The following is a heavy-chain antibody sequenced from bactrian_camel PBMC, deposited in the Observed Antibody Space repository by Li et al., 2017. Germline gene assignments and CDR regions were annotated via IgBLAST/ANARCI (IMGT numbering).Heavy chain of an antibody. V-gene: IGHV3-1*01. D-gene: IGHD2*01. CDR3: AKEKRRGYYYTDPSD. CDR2: INSAGTNT. Sequence: VQLVESGGGSVQAGESLRLSCSVSGVGLDDSPVVWIRQAAGKGLEYVSGINSAGTNTYYEDSVMGRFTISRDNAKNTLYLQLNSLKTEDTAMYYCAKEKRRGYYYTDPSDWGQGTQVTVS. CDR1: GVGLDDSP. J-gene: IGHJ4*01.